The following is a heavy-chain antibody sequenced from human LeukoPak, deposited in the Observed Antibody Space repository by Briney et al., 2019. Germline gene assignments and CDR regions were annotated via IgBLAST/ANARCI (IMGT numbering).Heavy chain of an antibody. CDR3: AKRIGYDYGYYDY. V-gene: IGHV3-23*01. CDR2: ISDSGGTT. D-gene: IGHD5-18*01. Sequence: PGGSLRLSCTLSGLTFSNYAMSWVRQAPGRGLEWVSVISDSGGTTDYADSVKGRFTISRDNSRNILFLQLSSLRDDDTAIYYCAKRIGYDYGYYDYWGQGALVTVTS. CDR1: GLTFSNYA. J-gene: IGHJ4*02.